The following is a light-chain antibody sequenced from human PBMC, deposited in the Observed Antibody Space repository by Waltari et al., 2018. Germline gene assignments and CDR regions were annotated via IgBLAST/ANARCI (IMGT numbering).Light chain of an antibody. V-gene: IGKV1-39*01. CDR1: PTISTY. Sequence: DIQMTQSPSSLPASVGDSVPITCRASPTISTYLNWYQQTAGKAPKLLIYAASALQSGVPSRFRGSGSGTDFTLTITSLQPEDFATYYCHQSHTVPHTFGQGTKLEIK. J-gene: IGKJ2*01. CDR2: AAS. CDR3: HQSHTVPHT.